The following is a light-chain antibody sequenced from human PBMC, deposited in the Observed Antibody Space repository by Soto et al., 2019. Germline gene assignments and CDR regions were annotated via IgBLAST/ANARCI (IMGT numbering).Light chain of an antibody. CDR2: AAS. Sequence: DIQMTQSRSSLSASVEDRVIITCRASQSISNHINWYQQKPGKAPKLLIFAASRLQSGVPSRLSGSRSGTSFSPPSRSLQPEDFAPYYCQQSYSSPPTVGQGTKV. J-gene: IGKJ1*01. CDR1: QSISNH. CDR3: QQSYSSPPT. V-gene: IGKV1-39*01.